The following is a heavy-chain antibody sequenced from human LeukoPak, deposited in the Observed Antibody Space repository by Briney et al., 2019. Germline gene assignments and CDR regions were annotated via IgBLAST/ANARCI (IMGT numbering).Heavy chain of an antibody. CDR2: FDPEDGET. D-gene: IGHD2-2*01. CDR1: GYTHTELS. V-gene: IGHV1-24*01. CDR3: ATSSYCSSTSCHKLGYYYYMDV. Sequence: ASVKVSCKVSGYTHTELSMHWVRQPPGKGLEWMGGFDPEDGETIYAQKFQGRVTMTEDTSTDTAYMELSSLRSEDTAVYYCATSSYCSSTSCHKLGYYYYMDVWGKGTTVTVSS. J-gene: IGHJ6*03.